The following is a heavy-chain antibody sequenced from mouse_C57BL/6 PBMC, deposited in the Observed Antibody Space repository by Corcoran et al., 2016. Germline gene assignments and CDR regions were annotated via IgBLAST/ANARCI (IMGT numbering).Heavy chain of an antibody. CDR1: GFNIKDYY. CDR2: IDPEDGAT. D-gene: IGHD2-12*01. V-gene: IGHV14-1*01. J-gene: IGHJ4*01. Sequence: DVQLQQSGAELVSPGASVKLCCTASGFNIKDYYMHWVKQRPEQGLGWIGRIDPEDGATEYAPKFQGKATMTADTSSNTDDLQLSSLTSEDTAVYYCTSYSNDDAMDYWGQGTSVTVSS. CDR3: TSYSNDDAMDY.